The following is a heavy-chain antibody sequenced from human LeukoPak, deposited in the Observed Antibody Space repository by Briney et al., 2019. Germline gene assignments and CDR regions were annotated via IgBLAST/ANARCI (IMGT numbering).Heavy chain of an antibody. CDR1: GFTFTSYA. CDR3: ARTTGNGHWLIQF. D-gene: IGHD4-23*01. J-gene: IGHJ4*02. V-gene: IGHV3-23*01. Sequence: GGSLRVSCAASGFTFTSYAMNWVRQTPVKGLEWVSFITGDAGDTSYADSVKGRFTISRDNSKNTLFLQLNSLSAEDTGVYYCARTTGNGHWLIQFWGQGTLVTVSS. CDR2: ITGDAGDT.